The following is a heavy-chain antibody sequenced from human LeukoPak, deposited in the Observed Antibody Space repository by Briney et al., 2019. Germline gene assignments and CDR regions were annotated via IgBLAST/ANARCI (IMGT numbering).Heavy chain of an antibody. CDR3: ARVGYSGWNLEY. D-gene: IGHD5-12*01. Sequence: QSGGSLRLSCAASGFTSRSYWMSWVRQAPGKGLEWVANINQGGSVKYYVDSVKGRFTISRDDAKNSLYVQMNSLRDEDTAVYYCARVGYSGWNLEYWGQGTLVTVSS. CDR2: INQGGSVK. J-gene: IGHJ4*02. V-gene: IGHV3-7*01. CDR1: GFTSRSYW.